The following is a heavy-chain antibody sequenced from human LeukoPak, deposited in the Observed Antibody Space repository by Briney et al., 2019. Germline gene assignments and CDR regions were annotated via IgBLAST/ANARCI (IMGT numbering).Heavy chain of an antibody. V-gene: IGHV4-59*01. Sequence: SQTRSPACTVAGGSISSYYWSWLRQPPRKGLEWIGYIPYSGSTTHNPSLKSRVTISVDTSKNQFSLKLSSVTAADTAVYYCARGPLGPAAGHLNFDYWGQGTLVTVSS. CDR2: IPYSGST. J-gene: IGHJ4*02. D-gene: IGHD6-13*01. CDR1: GGSISSYY. CDR3: ARGPLGPAAGHLNFDY.